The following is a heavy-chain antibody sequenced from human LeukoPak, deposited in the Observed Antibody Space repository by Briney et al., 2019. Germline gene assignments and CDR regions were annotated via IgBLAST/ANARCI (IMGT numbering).Heavy chain of an antibody. CDR3: ARGLTYYYDSSGYPHAFDI. Sequence: SETLSLTYTVSGGSISSYYWSWIRQPPGKGLEWIGYIYYSGSTNYNPSLKSRVTISVDTSKNQFSLKLSSVTAADTAVYYCARGLTYYYDSSGYPHAFDIWGQGTMVTVSS. J-gene: IGHJ3*02. CDR1: GGSISSYY. V-gene: IGHV4-59*01. CDR2: IYYSGST. D-gene: IGHD3-22*01.